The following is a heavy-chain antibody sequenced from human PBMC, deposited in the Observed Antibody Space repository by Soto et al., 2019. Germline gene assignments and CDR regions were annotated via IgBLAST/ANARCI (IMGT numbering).Heavy chain of an antibody. D-gene: IGHD6-19*01. CDR3: ARGGYSSGWYYYHYMDV. V-gene: IGHV1-8*01. Sequence: ASVKVSCKASGYTFTSYDINWVRQATGQGLEWMGWMNPNSGNTGYAQKFQGRVTMTRNTSISTAYMELSSLRSEDTAVYYCARGGYSSGWYYYHYMDVWGKGTTVTVSS. J-gene: IGHJ6*03. CDR2: MNPNSGNT. CDR1: GYTFTSYD.